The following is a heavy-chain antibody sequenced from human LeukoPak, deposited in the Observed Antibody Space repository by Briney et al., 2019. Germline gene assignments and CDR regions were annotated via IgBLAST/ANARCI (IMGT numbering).Heavy chain of an antibody. CDR3: ARDPCANGVCYFDF. Sequence: ASVKVSCKASGYTFTNYGISWVRQAPGQGLEWMGWISAYNGNTNYAQKLQGRVTMTTDTSTSTAYMEPRSLRSDDTAVYYCARDPCANGVCYFDFRGQGTLVTVSS. CDR2: ISAYNGNT. CDR1: GYTFTNYG. V-gene: IGHV1-18*01. J-gene: IGHJ4*02. D-gene: IGHD2-8*01.